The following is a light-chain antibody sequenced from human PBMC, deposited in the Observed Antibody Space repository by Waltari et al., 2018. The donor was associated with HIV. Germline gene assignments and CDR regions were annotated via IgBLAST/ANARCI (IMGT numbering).Light chain of an antibody. CDR3: QQYFTNPRT. CDR1: QSLLFSSTGKNF. Sequence: TVSLGARATINCKSSQSLLFSSTGKNFLAWYQLRPGQPPKLLLSWATSRETGVTVRFGGTASGTNFTLTSDNFQAEDVAIYYCQQYFTNPRTFGQGTELQI. CDR2: WAT. J-gene: IGKJ2*01. V-gene: IGKV4-1*01.